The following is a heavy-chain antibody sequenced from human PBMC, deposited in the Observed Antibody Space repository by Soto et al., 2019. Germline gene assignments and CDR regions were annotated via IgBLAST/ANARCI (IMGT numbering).Heavy chain of an antibody. Sequence: QVQLQQWGAGLLKPSETLSLTCAVYGGSFSGYYWSWIRQPPGKGLAWIGEINQSGSTNYNPSLKSRVTISVDTSKNQFSLKLSSVTAADTAVYYCARADCGGDCYRFWGQGTLVTVSS. J-gene: IGHJ4*02. CDR1: GGSFSGYY. CDR2: INQSGST. D-gene: IGHD2-21*02. CDR3: ARADCGGDCYRF. V-gene: IGHV4-34*01.